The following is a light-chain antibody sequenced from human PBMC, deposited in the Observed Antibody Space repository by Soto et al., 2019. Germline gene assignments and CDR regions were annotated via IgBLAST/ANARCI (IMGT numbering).Light chain of an antibody. J-gene: IGKJ3*01. CDR3: QQSPFT. CDR1: QSVSSSY. V-gene: IGKV3-20*01. CDR2: GAS. Sequence: EIVLTQSPGTLSLSPGERATLSCRASQSVSSSYLAWYQQKPGQAPRLLIYGASSRATGIPDRFSGSGSGTDFTLTISRLEPEDFAVYYCQQSPFTFGPGTKVDIK.